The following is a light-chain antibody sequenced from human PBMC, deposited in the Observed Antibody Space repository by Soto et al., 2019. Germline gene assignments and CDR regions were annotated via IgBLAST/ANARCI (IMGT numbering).Light chain of an antibody. V-gene: IGKV3-20*01. CDR1: QSVTSSY. J-gene: IGKJ3*01. CDR2: GAS. CDR3: QHYVRSPRIFA. Sequence: EIVLTQSPGTLSLSPGERATLSCRASQSVTSSYLAWYQQKPGQAPRLLIYGASTRATGIPDRFSGSGSGTDFTLTINRLEPEDFAVYYCQHYVRSPRIFAFGHGTKVD.